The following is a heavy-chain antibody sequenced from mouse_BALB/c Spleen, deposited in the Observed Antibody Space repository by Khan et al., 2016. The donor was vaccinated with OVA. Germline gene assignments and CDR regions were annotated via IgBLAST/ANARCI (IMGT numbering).Heavy chain of an antibody. V-gene: IGHV5-6*01. CDR2: ISSGGSYT. CDR1: GFTFSTYG. D-gene: IGHD1-1*01. J-gene: IGHJ3*01. CDR3: ARLAYYYNSEGFAY. Sequence: EVELVESGGVLVKPGGSQKLSCAASGFTFSTYGMSWVRQIPDKRLEWVATISSGGSYTYYPDSVKGRFTISRDNAKNTLYLQMNSLNSEDTAMYYCARLAYYYNSEGFAYWGQGTLVTVSA.